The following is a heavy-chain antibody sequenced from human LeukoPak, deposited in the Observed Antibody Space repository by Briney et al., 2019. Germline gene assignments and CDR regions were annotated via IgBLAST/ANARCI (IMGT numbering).Heavy chain of an antibody. CDR1: GGTFSSYA. CDR2: IIPIFNTT. Sequence: SVKVSCKASGGTFSSYAISWVRQAPGQGLEWMGGIIPIFNTTNYAQKFQGRVTITADKSTSTAYMELSSLRSEDTAVYYCARDLVLRYFDSGNYYFDYWGQGTLVTVSS. J-gene: IGHJ4*02. V-gene: IGHV1-69*06. CDR3: ARDLVLRYFDSGNYYFDY. D-gene: IGHD3-9*01.